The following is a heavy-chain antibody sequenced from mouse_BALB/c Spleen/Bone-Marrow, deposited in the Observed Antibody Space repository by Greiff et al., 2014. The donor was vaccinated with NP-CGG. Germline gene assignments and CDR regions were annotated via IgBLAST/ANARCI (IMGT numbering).Heavy chain of an antibody. CDR3: ARITTATGAMDY. V-gene: IGHV2-9*02. Sequence: VKLMESGPGLVAPSQSLSISCTVSGFSLTSYGVHWVRQPPGKGLEWLGVIWADGSTNYNSALMSRLSISEDNSKSQVFLKMNSLQTDDTAMYYCARITTATGAMDYWGQGTSVTVSS. CDR2: IWADGST. D-gene: IGHD1-2*01. J-gene: IGHJ4*01. CDR1: GFSLTSYG.